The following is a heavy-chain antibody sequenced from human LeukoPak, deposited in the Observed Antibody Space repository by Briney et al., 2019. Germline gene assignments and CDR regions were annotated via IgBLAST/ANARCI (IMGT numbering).Heavy chain of an antibody. V-gene: IGHV3-30*02. D-gene: IGHD4-23*01. CDR3: STVAPDGGFDI. CDR1: GFTFSNYG. J-gene: IGHJ3*02. CDR2: IQHDGKNK. Sequence: PGGSLRLSCAASGFTFSNYGIHWVRQPPGKGLEWVAFIQHDGKNKFYLDSVKGRFTISRDNSKNTLHLQIYSLRPEDTALYYCSTVAPDGGFDIWGQGTMVTVSS.